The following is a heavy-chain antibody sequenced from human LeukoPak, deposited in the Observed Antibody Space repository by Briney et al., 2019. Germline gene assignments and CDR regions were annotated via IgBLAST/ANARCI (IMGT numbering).Heavy chain of an antibody. CDR2: ISAYNGNT. D-gene: IGHD6-19*01. Sequence: ASVKVSCKASGYTFTSYGISWVRQAPGQGLEWMGWISAYNGNTNYAQKLQGRVTMTRDMSTSTVYMELSSLRSEDTAVYYCASVSSGWPLYFDYWGQGTLVTVSS. V-gene: IGHV1-18*01. CDR3: ASVSSGWPLYFDY. CDR1: GYTFTSYG. J-gene: IGHJ4*02.